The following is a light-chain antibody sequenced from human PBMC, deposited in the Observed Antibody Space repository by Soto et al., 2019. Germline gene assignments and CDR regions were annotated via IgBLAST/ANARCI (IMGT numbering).Light chain of an antibody. CDR3: QQYNSYSGT. CDR2: KAS. V-gene: IGKV1-5*03. Sequence: DIQMTQSPSTLSASVGDRVTITCRASQSISSWLAWYQQKPGKAPKLLIYKASSLESGVPSRCSGSGSGTDFTLTISSLQPDDFAAYYCQQYNSYSGTFGQGTKVEIK. CDR1: QSISSW. J-gene: IGKJ1*01.